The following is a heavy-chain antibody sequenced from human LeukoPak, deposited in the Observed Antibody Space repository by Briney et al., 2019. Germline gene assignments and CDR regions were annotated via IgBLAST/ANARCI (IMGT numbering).Heavy chain of an antibody. V-gene: IGHV1-18*01. CDR2: ISAYNGNT. CDR1: GYTFTSYG. CDR3: ARDEMYYYDSSGYYFTGAFDI. J-gene: IGHJ3*02. D-gene: IGHD3-22*01. Sequence: ASVKASCKASGYTFTSYGISWVRQAPGQGLEWMGWISAYNGNTNYEQKLQGRVTMTTDTSTSTAYMELRSLRSDDTAVYYCARDEMYYYDSSGYYFTGAFDIWGQGTMVTVSS.